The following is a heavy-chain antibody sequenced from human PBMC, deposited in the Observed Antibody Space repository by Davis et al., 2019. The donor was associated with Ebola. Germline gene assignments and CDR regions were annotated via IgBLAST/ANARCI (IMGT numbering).Heavy chain of an antibody. Sequence: ASVKVSCKASGNTFTTYTMNWARQAPGQGLEWMGWMNPNSGNTGYAQKFQGRVTMTRNTSISTAYMELSSLRSEGTAVYYCARAIAVAGNFFFYYGMDVWGKGTTVTVSS. CDR3: ARAIAVAGNFFFYYGMDV. V-gene: IGHV1-8*02. CDR2: MNPNSGNT. D-gene: IGHD6-19*01. J-gene: IGHJ6*04. CDR1: GNTFTTYT.